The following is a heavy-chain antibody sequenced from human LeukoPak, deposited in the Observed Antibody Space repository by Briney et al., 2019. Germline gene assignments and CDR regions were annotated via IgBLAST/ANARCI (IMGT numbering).Heavy chain of an antibody. V-gene: IGHV4-39*07. CDR2: IYYSGST. D-gene: IGHD4-17*01. CDR3: ARLSTVTTSFDY. J-gene: IGHJ4*02. Sequence: PSETLSLPCTVSGGSISSSSYYWGWIRQPPGKGLEWIGSIYYSGSTYYNPSLKSRVTISVDTSKNQFSLKLSSVTAADTAIYYCARLSTVTTSFDYWGQGTLVTVSS. CDR1: GGSISSSSYY.